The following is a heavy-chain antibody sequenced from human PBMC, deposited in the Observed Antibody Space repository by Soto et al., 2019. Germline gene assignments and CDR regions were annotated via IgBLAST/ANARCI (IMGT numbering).Heavy chain of an antibody. D-gene: IGHD6-19*01. Sequence: PGGSLRLSCAASGFTFSNAWMNWVRQAPGKGLEWVGRIKSKTDGGTTDYAAPVKGRFTISRDDSKNTLYLQMNSLKTEDTAVYYCTTDLSGSGWPYDYWCQGTLVTVSS. V-gene: IGHV3-15*07. CDR1: GFTFSNAW. J-gene: IGHJ4*02. CDR2: IKSKTDGGTT. CDR3: TTDLSGSGWPYDY.